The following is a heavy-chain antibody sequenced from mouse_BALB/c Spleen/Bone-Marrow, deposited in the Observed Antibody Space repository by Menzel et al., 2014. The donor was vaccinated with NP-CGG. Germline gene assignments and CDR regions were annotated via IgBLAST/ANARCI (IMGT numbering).Heavy chain of an antibody. CDR3: ARWGQLGLRKAWFAY. J-gene: IGHJ3*01. CDR1: GYTFTSYW. Sequence: QAQLQQPGAELAKPGASVKMSCKASGYTFTSYWMHWVKQRPGQGLEWIGYINPSTGYTEYNQKFKDKATLTADKSSSTAYMQLSSLTSEGSAVYYGARWGQLGLRKAWFAYWGQGTLATVSA. D-gene: IGHD3-1*01. CDR2: INPSTGYT. V-gene: IGHV1-7*01.